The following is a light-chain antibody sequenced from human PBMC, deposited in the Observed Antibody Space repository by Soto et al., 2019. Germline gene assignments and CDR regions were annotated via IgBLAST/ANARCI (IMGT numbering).Light chain of an antibody. J-gene: IGKJ4*01. CDR1: QTVSSN. Sequence: QAPVALSVCPWERATLACRASQTVSSNLAWYQHKPGQDPRLLIYGASTRATDFPARFSGSGSGQESTLNTRRLPHQAFATSYPNPPPPSTVTSGGGT. CDR2: GAS. V-gene: IGKV3-15*01. CDR3: NPPPPSTVT.